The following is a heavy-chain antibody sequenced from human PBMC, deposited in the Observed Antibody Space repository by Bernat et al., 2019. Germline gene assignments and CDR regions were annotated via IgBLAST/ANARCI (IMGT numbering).Heavy chain of an antibody. V-gene: IGHV1-46*01. D-gene: IGHD3-10*01. CDR2: INPSGGTT. CDR1: GYTFTTYY. J-gene: IGHJ4*02. Sequence: QVQLVQSGAEVKKPGASVKVSCKASGYTFTTYYMHWVRQAPGQGLEWMGIINPSGGTTNYAQKFQGRVTMTRDTSTSTVYMELSSLRSEDTAVYYCARGRGTGGFDYWGQGTLVTVSS. CDR3: ARGRGTGGFDY.